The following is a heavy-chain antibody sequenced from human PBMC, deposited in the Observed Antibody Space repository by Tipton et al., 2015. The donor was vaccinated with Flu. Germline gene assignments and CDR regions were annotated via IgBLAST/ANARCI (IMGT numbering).Heavy chain of an antibody. CDR1: GDSIRSSNYY. D-gene: IGHD4-17*01. CDR2: IYYIGST. V-gene: IGHV4-31*11. CDR3: ARMEWTVTTPRYFDL. Sequence: TLSLTCGVSGDSIRSSNYYWSWIRQHPGKGLEWIGHIYYIGSTNYNPSLKSRVTISMDTSKNQFSLRLSSMTAADTAVYYCARMEWTVTTPRYFDLWGRGTLVTVSS. J-gene: IGHJ2*01.